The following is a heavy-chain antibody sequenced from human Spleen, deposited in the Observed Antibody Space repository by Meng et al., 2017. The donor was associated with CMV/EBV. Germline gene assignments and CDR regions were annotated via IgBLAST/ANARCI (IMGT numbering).Heavy chain of an antibody. CDR1: GFTFSRFA. Sequence: GESLKISCAASGFTFSRFAMSWVRQAPGKGLEWVSSISGSGGSSYSADSAKGRFNISRDNFKNTLYLQMSGLTTEDTAVYFCARDRGYGFFDYWGQGTLVTVSS. CDR2: ISGSGGSS. J-gene: IGHJ4*02. CDR3: ARDRGYGFFDY. D-gene: IGHD3-3*01. V-gene: IGHV3-23*01.